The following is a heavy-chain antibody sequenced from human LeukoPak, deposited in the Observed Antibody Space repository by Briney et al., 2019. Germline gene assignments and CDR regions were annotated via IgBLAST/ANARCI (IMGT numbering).Heavy chain of an antibody. CDR3: ARDPGVTTMVTS. V-gene: IGHV3-21*01. J-gene: IGHJ4*02. Sequence: GGSLRLSCAASGFIFSSYSMNWVRQAPGKGLEWVSSISSSSSYIYYADSVKGRFTISRDNAKNSLYLQMNSLRAEDTAVYYCARDPGVTTMVTSWGQETLVTVSS. D-gene: IGHD5-18*01. CDR2: ISSSSSYI. CDR1: GFIFSSYS.